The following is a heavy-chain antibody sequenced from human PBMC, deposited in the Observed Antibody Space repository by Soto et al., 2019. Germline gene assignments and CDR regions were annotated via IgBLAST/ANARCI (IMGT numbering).Heavy chain of an antibody. D-gene: IGHD2-15*01. Sequence: GGSLRLSCAASGFTFSSYSMNWVRQAPGKGLEWVSYISSSSSTIYYADSVKGRFTISRDNAKNSLYLQMNSLRDEDTAVYYCERGLVVVVAARVGDVWGQGTTVTVSS. CDR2: ISSSSSTI. J-gene: IGHJ6*02. CDR1: GFTFSSYS. CDR3: ERGLVVVVAARVGDV. V-gene: IGHV3-48*02.